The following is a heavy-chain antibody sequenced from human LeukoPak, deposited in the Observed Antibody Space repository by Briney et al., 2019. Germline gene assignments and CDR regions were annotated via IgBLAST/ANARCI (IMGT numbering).Heavy chain of an antibody. CDR3: AREIGSSWYYFDY. V-gene: IGHV4-59*12. J-gene: IGHJ4*02. Sequence: SETLSLTCTVSGGSISSYYWSWIRQPPGKGLEWIGYIYYSGSTYYNPSLKSRVTISVDTSKNQFSLKLSSVTAADTAVYYCAREIGSSWYYFDYWGQGTLVTVSS. D-gene: IGHD6-13*01. CDR1: GGSISSYY. CDR2: IYYSGST.